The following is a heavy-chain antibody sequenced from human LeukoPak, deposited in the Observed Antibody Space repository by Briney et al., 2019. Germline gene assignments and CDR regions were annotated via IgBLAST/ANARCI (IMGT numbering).Heavy chain of an antibody. CDR2: ISYDGGNK. CDR1: GFTFSSYG. Sequence: PGGSLRLSCAASGFTFSSYGMHWVRQAPGKGLEWVAVISYDGGNKYCADSVKGRFTISRDNSKNTLYLQMNSLRAEDTAVYYCAKGLRYSDNWGQGTLVTVSS. CDR3: AKGLRYSDN. V-gene: IGHV3-30*18. D-gene: IGHD3-9*01. J-gene: IGHJ4*02.